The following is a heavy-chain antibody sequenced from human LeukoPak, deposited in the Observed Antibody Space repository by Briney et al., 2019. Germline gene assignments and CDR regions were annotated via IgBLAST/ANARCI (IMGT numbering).Heavy chain of an antibody. D-gene: IGHD3-10*01. CDR2: ISYDGSNK. V-gene: IGHV3-30*04. CDR1: GFTFSSYA. CDR3: ARAYGSGSYLSLDY. Sequence: GRSLRLSCAASGFTFSSYAMHWVRQAPGKGLEWVAVISYDGSNKYYADSVKGRFTISRDNSKNTLYLQMNSLRAEDTAVYYCARAYGSGSYLSLDYWGQGTLVTVSS. J-gene: IGHJ4*02.